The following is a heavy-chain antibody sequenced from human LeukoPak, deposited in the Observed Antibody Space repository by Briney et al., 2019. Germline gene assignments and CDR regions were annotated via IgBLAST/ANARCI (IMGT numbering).Heavy chain of an antibody. D-gene: IGHD4-17*01. CDR2: IYYSGST. J-gene: IGHJ4*02. Sequence: SETLSLTCTVSGGSISSSSYYWGWIRQPPGKGLEWIGSIYYSGSTYYNPSLKSRVTISVDTSKNQFSPKLSSVTAADTAVYYCARDRYGDHTYFDYWGQGTLVTVSS. CDR1: GGSISSSSYY. V-gene: IGHV4-39*07. CDR3: ARDRYGDHTYFDY.